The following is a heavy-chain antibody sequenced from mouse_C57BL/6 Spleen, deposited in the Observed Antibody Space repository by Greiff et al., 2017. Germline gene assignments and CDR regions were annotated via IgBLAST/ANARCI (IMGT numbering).Heavy chain of an antibody. D-gene: IGHD2-13*01. Sequence: VMLVESGPELVKPGASVKISCKASGYAFSSSWMNWVKQRPGKGLEWIGRIYPGDGDTNYNGKFKGKATLTADKSSSTAYMQLSSLTSEDSAVYFCAREGDYDAYYYAMDYWGQGTSVTVSS. J-gene: IGHJ4*01. CDR2: IYPGDGDT. CDR3: AREGDYDAYYYAMDY. CDR1: GYAFSSSW. V-gene: IGHV1-82*01.